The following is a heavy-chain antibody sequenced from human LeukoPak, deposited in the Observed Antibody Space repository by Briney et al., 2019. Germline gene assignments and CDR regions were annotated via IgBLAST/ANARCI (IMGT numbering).Heavy chain of an antibody. CDR3: ARVFSGSGSSGSFDC. D-gene: IGHD3-3*01. CDR2: TWYDASNK. CDR1: GFTFSNYA. V-gene: IGHV3-33*01. J-gene: IGHJ4*02. Sequence: GGSLRLSCTASGFTFSNYAMHWVRQAPGKGLEWVAVTWYDASNKYYAESVKGRFTISRDNSKNTLYLQMNSLKAEDTAVYYCARVFSGSGSSGSFDCWGQGTLVTVSS.